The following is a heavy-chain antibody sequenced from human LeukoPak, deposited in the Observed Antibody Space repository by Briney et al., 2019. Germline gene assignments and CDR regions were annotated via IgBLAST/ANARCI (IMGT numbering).Heavy chain of an antibody. V-gene: IGHV5-51*01. CDR3: ARRAEAAEYFHH. J-gene: IGHJ1*01. Sequence: GESLKISCKGSGYSLSTYWTGWVRQMPGKGLEWMGSIYPGDSDTRYSPSFQGQVTISADKSISTAYLQWSSLKASDTAMYYCARRAEAAEYFHHWGQGTLVTVSS. CDR2: IYPGDSDT. CDR1: GYSLSTYW. D-gene: IGHD1-14*01.